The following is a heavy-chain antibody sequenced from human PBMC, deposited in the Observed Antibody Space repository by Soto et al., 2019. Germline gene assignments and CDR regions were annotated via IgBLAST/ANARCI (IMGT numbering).Heavy chain of an antibody. CDR1: GGSISSSSYY. D-gene: IGHD6-19*01. Sequence: SETLSLTCTVSGGSISSSSYYWGWIRQPPGKGLEWIGSIYYSGSTYYNPSLKSRVTISVDTSKNQFSLKLSSVTAADTAVYYCARDPGGAVAGTNYYYYYGMDVWGQGTTVTVS. CDR2: IYYSGST. J-gene: IGHJ6*02. CDR3: ARDPGGAVAGTNYYYYYGMDV. V-gene: IGHV4-39*02.